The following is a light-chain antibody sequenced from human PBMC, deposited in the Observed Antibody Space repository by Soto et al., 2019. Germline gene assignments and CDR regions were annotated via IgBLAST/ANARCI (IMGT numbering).Light chain of an antibody. CDR3: ATWDDSLSGTL. Sequence: QSVLTQPPSASGTPGQRVTISCSGSSSNIGRNYVYWYQQFPGTAPKLLIQRNDQRPSGVPDRFSGSKSGTSASLAISGLRSEDEADYYCATWDDSLSGTLFGGGTQLTVL. V-gene: IGLV1-47*01. J-gene: IGLJ7*01. CDR2: RND. CDR1: SSNIGRNY.